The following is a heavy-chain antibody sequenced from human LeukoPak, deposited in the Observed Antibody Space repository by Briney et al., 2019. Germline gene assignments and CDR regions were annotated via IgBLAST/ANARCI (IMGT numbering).Heavy chain of an antibody. CDR2: FGAGVGAIT. CDR1: GFTFSNYS. D-gene: IGHD3-10*01. Sequence: PGGSLRLSCVASGFTFSNYSMRWVRQAPGKGLEWVAAFGAGVGAITLYTDSVKGGFTISRDNSKSTLYLQTISLRGENTAVYYCAKNYDSGRGVPYAMDVWGQGTTVTVSS. J-gene: IGHJ6*02. V-gene: IGHV3-23*01. CDR3: AKNYDSGRGVPYAMDV.